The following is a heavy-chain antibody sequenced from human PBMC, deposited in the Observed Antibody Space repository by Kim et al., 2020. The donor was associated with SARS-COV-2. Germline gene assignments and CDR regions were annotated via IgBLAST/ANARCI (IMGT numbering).Heavy chain of an antibody. CDR2: ISGSGDNI. CDR3: AKDTMVRGLIDS. Sequence: GGSLRLSCAASGFTFSNYAMSWVRQAPGKGLEWVSTISGSGDNIYYADSVKGRFAISRDNSKNMLYLQMNTLRAEDTAVYYCAKDTMVRGLIDSWGQGTPVTVSS. CDR1: GFTFSNYA. D-gene: IGHD3-10*01. V-gene: IGHV3-23*01. J-gene: IGHJ4*02.